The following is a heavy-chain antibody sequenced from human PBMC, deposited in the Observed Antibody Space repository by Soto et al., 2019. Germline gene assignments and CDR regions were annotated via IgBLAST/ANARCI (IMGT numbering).Heavy chain of an antibody. Sequence: QVQLVESGGGVVQPGRSLRLSCAASGFTFSSYAMHWVRQAPGKGLEWVAVISYDGSNKYYADSVKGRFTISRDNSKNTLYLQMNSLRAEDTAVYYCARGARHPYYYYYGMDVWGQGTTVTVSS. CDR3: ARGARHPYYYYYGMDV. V-gene: IGHV3-30-3*01. D-gene: IGHD5-12*01. J-gene: IGHJ6*02. CDR2: ISYDGSNK. CDR1: GFTFSSYA.